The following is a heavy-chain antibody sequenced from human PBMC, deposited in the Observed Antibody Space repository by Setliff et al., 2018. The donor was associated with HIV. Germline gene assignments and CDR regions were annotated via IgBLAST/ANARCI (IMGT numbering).Heavy chain of an antibody. CDR1: GYSFINYG. Sequence: VASVKVSCKASGYSFINYGINWVRQAPGQGLEYMGIINPSDGSADYVEKFQDRVTITRDTSTSTVYMEMSSLRSEDTAIYYCAKEYHTAATGTRVANYFDYWGQGTLVTVSS. CDR2: INPSDGSA. V-gene: IGHV1-46*01. D-gene: IGHD6-13*01. CDR3: AKEYHTAATGTRVANYFDY. J-gene: IGHJ4*02.